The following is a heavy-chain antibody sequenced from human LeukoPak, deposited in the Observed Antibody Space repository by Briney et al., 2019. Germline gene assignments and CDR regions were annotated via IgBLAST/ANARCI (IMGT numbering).Heavy chain of an antibody. D-gene: IGHD1-1*01. CDR1: GGSISSGSYY. Sequence: SQTLSLTCTVSGGSISSGSYYWSWIRQPAGKGLEWIGRIYTSGSTNYNPSLKSRVTISVDTSKNQFSLKLSSVTAADTAVYYCARGCRGYYYYYYMDVWGKGTTVTVSS. J-gene: IGHJ6*03. CDR3: ARGCRGYYYYYYMDV. V-gene: IGHV4-61*02. CDR2: IYTSGST.